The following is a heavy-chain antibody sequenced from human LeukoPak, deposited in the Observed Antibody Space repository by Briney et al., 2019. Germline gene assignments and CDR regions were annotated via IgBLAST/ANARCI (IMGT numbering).Heavy chain of an antibody. J-gene: IGHJ3*02. Sequence: GASVKVSCKASGYTFTSYAMNWVRQAPGQGLEWMGWINTNTGNPTYAQGFTGRFVFSLDTSVSTAYLQISSLKAEDAAVYYCARAGTSGWRHDAFDIWGQGTMVTVSS. CDR2: INTNTGNP. V-gene: IGHV7-4-1*02. D-gene: IGHD6-19*01. CDR3: ARAGTSGWRHDAFDI. CDR1: GYTFTSYA.